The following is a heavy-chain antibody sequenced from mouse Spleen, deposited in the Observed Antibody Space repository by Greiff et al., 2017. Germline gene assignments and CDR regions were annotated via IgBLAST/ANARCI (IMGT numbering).Heavy chain of an antibody. CDR1: GFTFSSYA. CDR3: ARPTEAYYGNYWYFDV. CDR2: ISSGGSYT. V-gene: IGHV5-9-1*01. D-gene: IGHD2-10*01. J-gene: IGHJ1*01. Sequence: DVMLVESGGGLVKPGGSLKLSCAASGFTFSSYAMSWVRQTPEKRLEWVATISSGGSYTYYPDSVKGRFTISRDNAKNTLYLQMSSLRSEDTAMYYCARPTEAYYGNYWYFDVWGAGTTVTVSS.